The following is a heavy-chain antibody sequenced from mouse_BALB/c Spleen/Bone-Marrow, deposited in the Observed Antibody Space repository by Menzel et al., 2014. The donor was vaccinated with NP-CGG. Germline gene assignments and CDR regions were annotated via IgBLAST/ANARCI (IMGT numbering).Heavy chain of an antibody. D-gene: IGHD1-1*01. CDR3: TKEVVATGNWYFDV. J-gene: IGHJ1*01. CDR1: GFTFSNYW. V-gene: IGHV6-6*02. CDR2: IRLKSNNYAT. Sequence: EVQLQESGGGLVQPGGSMKLSCVASGFTFSNYWMNWVRQSPEKGLEWVAEIRLKSNNYATHYAESVKGRFTISRDDSKSSVYLQMNNLRAEDTGIYYCTKEVVATGNWYFDVWGAGTTLTVSS.